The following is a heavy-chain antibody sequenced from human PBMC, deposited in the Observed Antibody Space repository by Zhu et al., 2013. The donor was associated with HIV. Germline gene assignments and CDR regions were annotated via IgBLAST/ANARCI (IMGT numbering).Heavy chain of an antibody. D-gene: IGHD3-22*01. Sequence: QVQLVQSGADLKRPGSSVRVSCKAYGDNFSHYTISWVRQAPGQGPEWMGRILPVVGTPDYAQKFQGRVTISADISTRTVYMELSSLRSDDTAVYYCARDYSYHYSSGFYSVDYWGQGTLVTVSS. CDR3: ARDYSYHYSSGFYSVDY. J-gene: IGHJ4*02. CDR2: ILPVVGTP. V-gene: IGHV1-69*08. CDR1: GDNFSHYT.